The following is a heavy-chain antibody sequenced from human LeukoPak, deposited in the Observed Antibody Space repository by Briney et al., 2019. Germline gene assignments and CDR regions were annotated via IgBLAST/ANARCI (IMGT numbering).Heavy chain of an antibody. CDR3: NYGDYADWYFQH. V-gene: IGHV1-69*02. D-gene: IGHD4-17*01. Sequence: SVKVSCKASGATFSSYTISWVRQVPGQGLEWVGRIIPILGIANYAQKFQGRVTITADKSTSTAYMELSSLRSEDTAVYCCNYGDYADWYFQHWGQGTLVTVSS. CDR2: IIPILGIA. J-gene: IGHJ1*01. CDR1: GATFSSYT.